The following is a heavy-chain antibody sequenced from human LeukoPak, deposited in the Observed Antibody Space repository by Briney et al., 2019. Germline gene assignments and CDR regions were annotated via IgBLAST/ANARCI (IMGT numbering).Heavy chain of an antibody. CDR1: GGSISSYY. CDR3: ARILWFGESYGMDV. J-gene: IGHJ6*02. V-gene: IGHV4-59*01. CDR2: IYYSGSR. D-gene: IGHD3-10*01. Sequence: PSVILSLTCTVSGGSISSYYWGWIRQPPGKGLEWIGYIYYSGSRSYNPSLKSRVTISVDTSKNQFSLKLSSVTAADTAVYYCARILWFGESYGMDVWGQGTTVTVSS.